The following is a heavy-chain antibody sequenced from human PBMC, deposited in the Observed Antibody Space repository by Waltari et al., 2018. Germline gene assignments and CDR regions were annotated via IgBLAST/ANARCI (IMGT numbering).Heavy chain of an antibody. Sequence: EVQLVESGGGVVRPGGSLRLSCAAYGFPVDSFGMSWVRQAPGKGLEWVSVINWIGDTTGYVDSVKGRFTISRDNAKNSLYLQMNSLRAEDTALYYCAREGIGGQLGLWGQGTLVTVSS. CDR2: INWIGDTT. J-gene: IGHJ5*02. V-gene: IGHV3-20*04. D-gene: IGHD2-15*01. CDR3: AREGIGGQLGL. CDR1: GFPVDSFG.